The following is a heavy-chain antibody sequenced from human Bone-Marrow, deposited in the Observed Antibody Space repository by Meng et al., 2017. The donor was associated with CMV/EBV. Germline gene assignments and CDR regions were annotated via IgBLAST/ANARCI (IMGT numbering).Heavy chain of an antibody. CDR2: MNPNSGNT. J-gene: IGHJ4*02. Sequence: QVHLVRSGAEVKKPGASVKVSCKASGYTFTSYDINSVRQAAGQGLEWMGWMNPNSGNTDYAQKFQGRVTMTRNISKSTAYMDLSSLRSEDTAVYYCATGVADFEYWGQGTLVTVSS. CDR3: ATGVADFEY. CDR1: GYTFTSYD. V-gene: IGHV1-8*01. D-gene: IGHD6-19*01.